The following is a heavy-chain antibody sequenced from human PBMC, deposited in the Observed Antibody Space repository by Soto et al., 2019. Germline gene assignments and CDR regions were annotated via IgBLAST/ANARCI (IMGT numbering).Heavy chain of an antibody. V-gene: IGHV3-15*01. J-gene: IGHJ6*02. CDR1: GFTFSNAW. CDR3: TTEPLSRITIFGVVIYGMDV. Sequence: GGSLRLSCAASGFTFSNAWMSWVRQAPGKGLEWVGRIKSKTDGGTTDYAAPVKGRFTISRDDSKNTLYLQMNSLKTEDTAVYYCTTEPLSRITIFGVVIYGMDVWGQGTTVTVSS. CDR2: IKSKTDGGTT. D-gene: IGHD3-3*01.